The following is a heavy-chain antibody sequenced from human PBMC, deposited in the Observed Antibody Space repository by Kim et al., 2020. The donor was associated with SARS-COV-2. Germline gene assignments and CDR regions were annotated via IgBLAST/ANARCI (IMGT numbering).Heavy chain of an antibody. CDR1: GYSFTSYW. CDR3: ARLPGLWFGELSSGMDV. CDR2: IYPGDSDT. V-gene: IGHV5-51*01. Sequence: GESLKISCKGSGYSFTSYWIGWVRQMPGKGLEWMGIIYPGDSDTRYSPSFQGQVTISADKSISTAYLQWSSLKASDTAMYYCARLPGLWFGELSSGMDVWGQGTTVTVSS. D-gene: IGHD3-10*01. J-gene: IGHJ6*02.